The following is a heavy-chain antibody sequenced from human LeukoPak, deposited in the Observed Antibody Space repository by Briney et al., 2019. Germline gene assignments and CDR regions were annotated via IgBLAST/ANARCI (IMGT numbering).Heavy chain of an antibody. V-gene: IGHV3-23*01. Sequence: GGSLGLSCAASGFTFSSYAMSWVRQAPGKGLEWVSAISGSGGSTYYADSVKGRFTISRDNSRNTLYLQMNSLRAEDTAVYYCAKVCLVGARVCDYWGQGTLVTVSS. CDR3: AKVCLVGARVCDY. D-gene: IGHD1-26*01. CDR2: ISGSGGST. CDR1: GFTFSSYA. J-gene: IGHJ4*02.